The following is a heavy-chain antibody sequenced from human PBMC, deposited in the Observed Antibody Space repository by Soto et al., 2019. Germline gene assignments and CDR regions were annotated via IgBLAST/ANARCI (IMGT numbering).Heavy chain of an antibody. Sequence: QVQLQQWGAGLLKPSETLSLTCAVHGGSFSGYSWTWIRQSLGKGLEWIGQINGGGSAIYHPSLKSRVSISVVTSNNEIFLGLTSVTAADTAVYYCARGLFSGTSYSGGWYCFDYWGQGTLVTVSS. CDR1: GGSFSGYS. CDR2: INGGGSA. V-gene: IGHV4-34*01. J-gene: IGHJ4*02. D-gene: IGHD3-10*01. CDR3: ARGLFSGTSYSGGWYCFDY.